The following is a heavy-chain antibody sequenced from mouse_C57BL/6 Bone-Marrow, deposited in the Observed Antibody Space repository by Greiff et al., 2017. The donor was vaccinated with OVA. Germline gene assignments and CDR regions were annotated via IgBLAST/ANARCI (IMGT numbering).Heavy chain of an antibody. D-gene: IGHD1-1*01. Sequence: EVQGVESGGGLVQSGRSLRLSCATSGFTFSDFYMEWVRQAPGKGLEWIAASRNKANDYTTEYSASVKGRFIVSRDTSPSILYLQMNALRAEDTAMYYCARDAFPTEGFAYGGQGTLVTVSA. V-gene: IGHV7-1*01. CDR3: ARDAFPTEGFAY. J-gene: IGHJ3*01. CDR2: SRNKANDYTT. CDR1: GFTFSDFY.